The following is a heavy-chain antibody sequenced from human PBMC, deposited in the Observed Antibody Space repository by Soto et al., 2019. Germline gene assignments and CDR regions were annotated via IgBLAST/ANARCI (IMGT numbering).Heavy chain of an antibody. CDR1: GGSISSYY. CDR3: ARDGLSMDYDFWSGYYGFFDY. CDR2: IYTSGST. Sequence: KSSETLSLTCTVSGGSISSYYWSWIRQPAGKGLEWIGRIYTSGSTNYNPSLKSRVTMSVDTSKNQFSLKLSSVTAADTAVYYCARDGLSMDYDFWSGYYGFFDYWGQGTLVTVSS. D-gene: IGHD3-3*01. J-gene: IGHJ4*02. V-gene: IGHV4-4*07.